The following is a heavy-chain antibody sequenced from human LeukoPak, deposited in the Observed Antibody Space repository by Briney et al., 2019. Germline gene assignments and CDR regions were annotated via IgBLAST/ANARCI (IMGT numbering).Heavy chain of an antibody. D-gene: IGHD6-13*01. J-gene: IGHJ3*02. CDR1: GFTFSSYW. Sequence: RLSCAASGFTFSSYWMSWVRQAPGKGREWVANIKQDGSEKYYLDSVKGRFTISRDNAKNSLYLQMNSLRAEDTAVYYCARDSYSSSWYGDAFDIWGQGTMVTVSS. CDR3: ARDSYSSSWYGDAFDI. V-gene: IGHV3-7*03. CDR2: IKQDGSEK.